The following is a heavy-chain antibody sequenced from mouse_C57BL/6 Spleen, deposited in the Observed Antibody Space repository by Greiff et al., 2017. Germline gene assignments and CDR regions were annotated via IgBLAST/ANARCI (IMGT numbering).Heavy chain of an antibody. V-gene: IGHV5-16*01. D-gene: IGHD3-3*01. Sequence: EVQLVESEGGLVQPGSSMKLSCTASGFTFRDYYMAWVRQVPEKGLEWVANINYDGSSTYYLDSLKSRFIISRDNAKNILYLQMSSLKSEDTATYYSARGTHGYYAMYSWGLGTSLTVSS. CDR3: ARGTHGYYAMYS. CDR1: GFTFRDYY. J-gene: IGHJ4*01. CDR2: INYDGSST.